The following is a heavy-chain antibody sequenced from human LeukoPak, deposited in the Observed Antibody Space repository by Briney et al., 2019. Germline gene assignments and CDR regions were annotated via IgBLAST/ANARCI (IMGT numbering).Heavy chain of an antibody. CDR2: ISYDGSQK. Sequence: TGRSLRLSCAASGFDFSAFGMNWVRQAPGKGLEWVAVISYDGSQKYYADSVKGRFTISRDNAKNSLYLQMNSLRAEDMALYYCAKGSGTTNYYYMDVWGKGTTVTVSS. CDR3: AKGSGTTNYYYMDV. CDR1: GFDFSAFG. D-gene: IGHD1-1*01. V-gene: IGHV3-30*18. J-gene: IGHJ6*03.